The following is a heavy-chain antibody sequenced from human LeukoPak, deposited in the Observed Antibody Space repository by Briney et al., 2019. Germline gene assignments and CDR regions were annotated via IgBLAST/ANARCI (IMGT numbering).Heavy chain of an antibody. Sequence: GASVKVSCKASGYTFTSYYMHWVRQAPGQGLEWMGIINPSGGSTSYAQKFQGRVTMTRDTSTSTVYMELSSLRSEDTAVYYCASGGYCSGGSCYSGGYYFDYWGQGTLVTVSS. D-gene: IGHD2-15*01. J-gene: IGHJ4*02. CDR3: ASGGYCSGGSCYSGGYYFDY. CDR2: INPSGGST. V-gene: IGHV1-46*01. CDR1: GYTFTSYY.